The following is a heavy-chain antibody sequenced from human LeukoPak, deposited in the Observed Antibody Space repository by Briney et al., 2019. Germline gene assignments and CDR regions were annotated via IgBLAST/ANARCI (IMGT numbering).Heavy chain of an antibody. CDR2: IYYSGST. V-gene: IGHV4-59*01. CDR3: ARRAYDSSGYYHTDDYYFDY. D-gene: IGHD3-22*01. Sequence: PSETLSLTCTVSGGSISSYYWSWIRRPPGKGLEWIGYIYYSGSTNYNPSLKSRVTISVDTSKNQFSLKLSSVTAADTAVYYCARRAYDSSGYYHTDDYYFDYWGQGTLVTVSS. J-gene: IGHJ4*02. CDR1: GGSISSYY.